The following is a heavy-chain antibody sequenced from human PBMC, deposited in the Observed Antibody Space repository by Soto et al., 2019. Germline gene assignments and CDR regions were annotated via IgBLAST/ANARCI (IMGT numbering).Heavy chain of an antibody. J-gene: IGHJ4*02. Sequence: ASVKVSCKASGYTFTSYAMHWVRQAPGQRLEWMGWINAGNGNTKYSQKFQGRVTITADESTSTAYMELSSLRSEDTAVYYCARDYGGNSGLIDYWGQGTLVTVSS. CDR1: GYTFTSYA. V-gene: IGHV1-3*01. CDR3: ARDYGGNSGLIDY. CDR2: INAGNGNT. D-gene: IGHD4-17*01.